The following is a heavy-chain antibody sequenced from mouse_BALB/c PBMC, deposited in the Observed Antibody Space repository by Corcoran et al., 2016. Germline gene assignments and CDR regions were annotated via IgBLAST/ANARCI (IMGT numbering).Heavy chain of an antibody. CDR1: GYSFTGYN. CDR2: IDPYNGGT. D-gene: IGHD1-1*01. Sequence: EVQLQQSGPELGKPGASVKISCKASGYSFTGYNMYWVKQSHRKSLEWIGYIDPYNGGTSYNQKSKGKATLTVDKSSSTAYMELSSLTSEDSAVYYCARESYGSSYKGAFAYWGQGTLVTVSA. V-gene: IGHV1S135*01. CDR3: ARESYGSSYKGAFAY. J-gene: IGHJ3*01.